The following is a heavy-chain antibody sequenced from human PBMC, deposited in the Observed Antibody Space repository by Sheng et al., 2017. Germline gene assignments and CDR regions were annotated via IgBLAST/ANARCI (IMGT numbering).Heavy chain of an antibody. CDR3: AKDSDGETYLDY. D-gene: IGHD3-10*01. CDR1: GFTFSSYG. V-gene: IGHV3-30*02. J-gene: IGHJ4*02. CDR2: IRYDGSNK. Sequence: QVQLVESGGGVVQPGGSLRLSCAASGFTFSSYGMHWVRQAPGKGLEWVAFIRYDGSNKYYADSVKGRFTISRDNSKNTLYLQMNSLRAEDTAVYYCAKDSDGETYLDYWGQGTLVTVSS.